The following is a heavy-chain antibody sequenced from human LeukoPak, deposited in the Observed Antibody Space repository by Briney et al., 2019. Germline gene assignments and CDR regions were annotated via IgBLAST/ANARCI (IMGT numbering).Heavy chain of an antibody. Sequence: ASVKVSCKVSGYTLTELSMHWVRQAPGKGLEWMGGFDPEDGETIYAQKFQGRVTMTEDTSTDTAYMELSSPRSEDTAVYYCATGRTTGTPPYYFDYWGQGTLVTVSS. J-gene: IGHJ4*02. D-gene: IGHD1-1*01. CDR3: ATGRTTGTPPYYFDY. V-gene: IGHV1-24*01. CDR1: GYTLTELS. CDR2: FDPEDGET.